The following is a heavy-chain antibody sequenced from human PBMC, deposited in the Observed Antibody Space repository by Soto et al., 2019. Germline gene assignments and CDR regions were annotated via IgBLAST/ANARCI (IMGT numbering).Heavy chain of an antibody. D-gene: IGHD6-13*01. CDR3: ARGWGIAAAGSDY. CDR1: GGSISSRNC. Sequence: PSETLSLTCTVSGGSISSRNCWSWVRQPPGKGLGGIXXIXXSXXXXXNXXLKSRVTTSVDKSKNQFSLKLNSVTAAETAVYYCARGWGIAAAGSDYWGQGTLVTVSS. V-gene: IGHV4-4*02. J-gene: IGHJ4*02. CDR2: IXXSXXX.